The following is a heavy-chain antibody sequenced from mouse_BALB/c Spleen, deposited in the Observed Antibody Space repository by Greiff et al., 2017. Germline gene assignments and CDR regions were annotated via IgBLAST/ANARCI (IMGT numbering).Heavy chain of an antibody. CDR2: ISSGGST. Sequence: EVKLMESGGGLVKPGGSLKLSCAASGFTFSSYAMSWVRQTPEKRLEWVASISSGGSTYYPDSVKGRFTISRDNARNILYLQMSSLRSEDTAMYYCARGPYDYDDAMDYWGQGTSVTVSS. J-gene: IGHJ4*01. V-gene: IGHV5-6-5*01. CDR1: GFTFSSYA. D-gene: IGHD2-4*01. CDR3: ARGPYDYDDAMDY.